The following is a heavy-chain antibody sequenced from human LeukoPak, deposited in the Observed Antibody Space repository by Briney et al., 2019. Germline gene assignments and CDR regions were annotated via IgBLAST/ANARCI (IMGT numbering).Heavy chain of an antibody. CDR1: GFTLDDHG. CDR3: ARLGGPDYYFYYYMDV. Sequence: GGSLRLSCAASGFTLDDHGMSWVRQAPGKGLEWVSGINWNGDGTGYADSVKGRFTISRDNAKNSLYLQMNSVRAEDTAFYCARLGGPDYYFYYYMDVWGKGTTVTVSS. D-gene: IGHD1-26*01. J-gene: IGHJ6*03. V-gene: IGHV3-20*04. CDR2: INWNGDGT.